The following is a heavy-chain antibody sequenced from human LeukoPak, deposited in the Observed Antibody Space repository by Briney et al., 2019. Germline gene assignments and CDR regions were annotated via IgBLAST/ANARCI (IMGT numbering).Heavy chain of an antibody. D-gene: IGHD5-18*01. Sequence: PGGSLRLSCAASGFTFSSYAMSWVRQAPGKGLEWVSAISGSGGSTYYADSVKGRFTISRDNSKNTLYLQMNSLRAADTAVYYCARCGYSYGPKYYFEYWGQGTLVTVSS. CDR3: ARCGYSYGPKYYFEY. V-gene: IGHV3-23*01. CDR2: ISGSGGST. J-gene: IGHJ4*02. CDR1: GFTFSSYA.